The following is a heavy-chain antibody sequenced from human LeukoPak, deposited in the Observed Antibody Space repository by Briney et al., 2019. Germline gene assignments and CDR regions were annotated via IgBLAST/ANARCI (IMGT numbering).Heavy chain of an antibody. V-gene: IGHV4-38-2*02. J-gene: IGHJ4*02. CDR3: ARDVGYCSSTSCYRAGGY. D-gene: IGHD2-2*01. Sequence: SETLSLTCAVSGYSISSGYYWGWIRQPPGKGLEWIGSIYHSGSTYYNPSLKSRVTISVDTSKNQFSLKLSSVTAADTAVYYCARDVGYCSSTSCYRAGGYWGQGTLVTVSS. CDR1: GYSISSGYY. CDR2: IYHSGST.